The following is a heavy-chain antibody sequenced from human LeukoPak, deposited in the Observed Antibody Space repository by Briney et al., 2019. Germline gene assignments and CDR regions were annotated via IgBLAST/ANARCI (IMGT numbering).Heavy chain of an antibody. CDR1: GFTFSSYA. J-gene: IGHJ4*02. CDR3: AKDRDPYCSGGTCYQGYYFDY. D-gene: IGHD2-15*01. CDR2: ISGGGGRT. V-gene: IGHV3-23*01. Sequence: GGSLRLSCAASGFTFSSYALSWVRQAPGKGLKWVSVISGGGGRTHYADSVKGRLIISRDNSKNTLYLQMNSLRAEDTAVYYCAKDRDPYCSGGTCYQGYYFDYWGQGTLVTVSS.